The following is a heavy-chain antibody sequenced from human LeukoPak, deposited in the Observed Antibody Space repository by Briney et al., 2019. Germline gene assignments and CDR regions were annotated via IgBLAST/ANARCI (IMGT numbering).Heavy chain of an antibody. Sequence: PGGSLRLSCAASGFTFSSYSMNWVRQAPGKGLEWVSSISSSSSYIYYADSVEGRFTISRDNAKNSLYLQMNSLRAEDTAVYYCARAAYSDYAFDYWGQGTLVTVSS. CDR1: GFTFSSYS. V-gene: IGHV3-21*01. CDR2: ISSSSSYI. CDR3: ARAAYSDYAFDY. D-gene: IGHD4-11*01. J-gene: IGHJ4*02.